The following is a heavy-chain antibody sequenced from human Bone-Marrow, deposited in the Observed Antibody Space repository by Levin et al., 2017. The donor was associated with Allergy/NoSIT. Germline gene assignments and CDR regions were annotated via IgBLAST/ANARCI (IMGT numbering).Heavy chain of an antibody. Sequence: ASVKVSCKASGYTFSGHFLHWVRQAPGRGPEWMGSINPKSGGTNFAQKFQGRISLTRDTSINTAYMELRRLTSDDTAIYYCAKAGPYYDTPYVWGRGTTVIVSS. J-gene: IGHJ6*04. V-gene: IGHV1-2*02. CDR3: AKAGPYYDTPYV. CDR1: GYTFSGHF. CDR2: INPKSGGT. D-gene: IGHD3-9*01.